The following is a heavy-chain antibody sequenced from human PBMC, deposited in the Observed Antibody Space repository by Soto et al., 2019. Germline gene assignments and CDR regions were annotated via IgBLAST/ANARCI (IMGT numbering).Heavy chain of an antibody. D-gene: IGHD2-21*01. CDR3: ARGTRLRSVGAYYFDY. CDR2: LFYRGSN. V-gene: IGHV4-59*01. CDR1: GGSSSSYH. J-gene: IGHJ4*02. Sequence: SDTLAPTGTVSGGSSSSYHWSWIRPPPAKGLGWIGYLFYRGSNNYNPSLESRVTVSVDTYRNQFSLRVSSVTAADTAVYYCARGTRLRSVGAYYFDYWGKGALVTVSS.